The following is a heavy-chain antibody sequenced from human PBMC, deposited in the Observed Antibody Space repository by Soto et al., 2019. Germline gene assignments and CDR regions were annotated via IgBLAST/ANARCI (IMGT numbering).Heavy chain of an antibody. CDR3: ARDRGYSYGYLFSWFDP. CDR1: GYTFTSYA. V-gene: IGHV1-3*01. Sequence: ASVKVSCKASGYTFTSYAMHWVRQAPGQRLEWMGWINAGNGNTKYSKKFQGRVTITRDTSASTAYMELSSLRSEDTAVYYCARDRGYSYGYLFSWFDPWGQGTLVTVSS. CDR2: INAGNGNT. J-gene: IGHJ5*02. D-gene: IGHD5-18*01.